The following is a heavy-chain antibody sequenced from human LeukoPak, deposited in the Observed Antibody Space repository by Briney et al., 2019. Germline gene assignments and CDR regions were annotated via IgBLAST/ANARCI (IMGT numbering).Heavy chain of an antibody. Sequence: GESLCLSCAASGFTFSSYYLSWIRQAPGKGLEWVSGISSSGGSTYYAASVMGRFTISRDNSKNTLYLQMNSLRAEDTAVYWCAKDPDSRGYQPPWYFHDWGQGTLVTVSS. CDR3: AKDPDSRGYQPPWYFHD. CDR2: ISSSGGST. D-gene: IGHD3-22*01. V-gene: IGHV3-23*01. J-gene: IGHJ4*02. CDR1: GFTFSSYY.